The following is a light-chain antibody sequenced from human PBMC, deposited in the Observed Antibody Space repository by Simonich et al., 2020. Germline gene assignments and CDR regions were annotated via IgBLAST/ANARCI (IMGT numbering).Light chain of an antibody. Sequence: EIVLTQSPATLSLSPWERPTLSCRASQSVSSYLACYQQKPGQAPRLLIYDASNRATGIPARFSGSGSGTDFTLTISSLEPEDFAVYYCQQRSNWPPGYTFGQGTKLEIK. CDR1: QSVSSY. V-gene: IGKV3-11*01. CDR2: DAS. J-gene: IGKJ2*01. CDR3: QQRSNWPPGYT.